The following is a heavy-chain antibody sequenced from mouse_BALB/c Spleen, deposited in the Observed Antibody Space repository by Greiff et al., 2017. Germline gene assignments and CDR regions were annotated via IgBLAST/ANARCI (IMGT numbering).Heavy chain of an antibody. CDR1: GYTFTSYV. CDR3: ARWADYYAMDY. V-gene: IGHV1-14*01. D-gene: IGHD6-1*01. CDR2: INPYNDGT. Sequence: VQLQQSGPELVKPGASVKMSCKASGYTFTSYVMHWVKQKPGQGLEWIGYINPYNDGTKYNEKFKGKATLTSDKSSSTAYMELSSLTSEDSAVYYCARWADYYAMDYWGQGTSVTVSS. J-gene: IGHJ4*01.